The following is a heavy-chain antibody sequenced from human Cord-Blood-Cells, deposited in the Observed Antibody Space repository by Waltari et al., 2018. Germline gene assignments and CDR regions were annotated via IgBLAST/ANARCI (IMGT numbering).Heavy chain of an antibody. Sequence: QVQLQESGPGLVKPSQTLSLTCPVSGGSISSGSYYWIWIRQPAGKGLGWIGYIYTSGSTNYNPSLKSRVTISVDTSKNQFSLKLSSVTAADTAVYYCARAPHTYYDFWSGYYPFTFDYWGQGTLVTVSS. V-gene: IGHV4-61*09. D-gene: IGHD3-3*01. CDR2: IYTSGST. J-gene: IGHJ4*02. CDR1: GGSISSGSYY. CDR3: ARAPHTYYDFWSGYYPFTFDY.